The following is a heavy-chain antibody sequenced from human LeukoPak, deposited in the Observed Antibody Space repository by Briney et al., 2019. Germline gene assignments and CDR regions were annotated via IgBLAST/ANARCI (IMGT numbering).Heavy chain of an antibody. CDR3: AKDKKYYDSSGSPYYYYGMDV. CDR1: GFTFSSYG. J-gene: IGHJ6*02. V-gene: IGHV3-33*03. Sequence: GGSLRLSCAASGFTFSSYGMHWVRQAPGKGLEWVAVIWYDGSNKYYADSVKGRFTISRDKSKNTLYLQMNSLRAEDTAVYYCAKDKKYYDSSGSPYYYYGMDVWGQGTTVTVSS. CDR2: IWYDGSNK. D-gene: IGHD3-22*01.